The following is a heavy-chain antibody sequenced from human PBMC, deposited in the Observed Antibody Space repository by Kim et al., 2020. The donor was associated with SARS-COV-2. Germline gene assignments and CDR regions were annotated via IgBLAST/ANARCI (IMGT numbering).Heavy chain of an antibody. CDR2: INPNSGGT. CDR3: ARGWNIVVVPAASIDY. Sequence: ASVKVSCKASGYTFTGYYMHWVRQAPGQGLEWMGWINPNSGGTNYAQKFQGRVTMTRDTSISTAYMELSRLRSDDTAVYYCARGWNIVVVPAASIDYWGQGTLVTVSS. J-gene: IGHJ4*02. V-gene: IGHV1-2*02. D-gene: IGHD2-2*01. CDR1: GYTFTGYY.